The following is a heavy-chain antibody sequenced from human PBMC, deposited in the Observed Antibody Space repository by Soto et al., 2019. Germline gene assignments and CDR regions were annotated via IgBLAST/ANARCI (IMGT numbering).Heavy chain of an antibody. J-gene: IGHJ5*02. CDR2: INAGNGNT. CDR3: ARDPYSSSSLDWFDP. CDR1: GYTFTSDA. V-gene: IGHV1-3*01. Sequence: QVQLVQSGAEVKKPGASVKVSCKASGYTFTSDAMHWVRQAPGQRLEWMGWINAGNGNTKYSQKFQGRVTITRDTSASTAYMELSSLRSEDTAVYYCARDPYSSSSLDWFDPWGQGTLVTVSS. D-gene: IGHD6-6*01.